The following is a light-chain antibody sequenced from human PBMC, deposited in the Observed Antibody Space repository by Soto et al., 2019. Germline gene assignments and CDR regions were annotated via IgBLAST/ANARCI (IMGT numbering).Light chain of an antibody. V-gene: IGKV3-15*01. Sequence: EIVMPQSPSTLSASPRESATLSCMASQSVSSNLAWHQQKPGQAPRILMYDASTRATGISARFSGSGSGTEFTLTISSLQSEDFAVYYCQQYHNWPIPFGQGTRLAIK. CDR1: QSVSSN. J-gene: IGKJ5*01. CDR3: QQYHNWPIP. CDR2: DAS.